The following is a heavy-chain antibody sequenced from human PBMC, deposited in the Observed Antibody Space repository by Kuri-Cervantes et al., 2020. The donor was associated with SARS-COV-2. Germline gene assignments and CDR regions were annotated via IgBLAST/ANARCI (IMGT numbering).Heavy chain of an antibody. V-gene: IGHV3-21*01. J-gene: IGHJ4*02. CDR3: ARDDDDILTGYRYFDY. D-gene: IGHD3-9*01. CDR1: GFTFSDYS. Sequence: GESLKISCAASGFTFSDYSMNWVRQAPGKGLEWVSSISRRSTYIYYADSVKGRFTISRDNAENSLYLQINSLRAEDTAVYYCARDDDDILTGYRYFDYWGQGTLVTVSS. CDR2: ISRRSTYI.